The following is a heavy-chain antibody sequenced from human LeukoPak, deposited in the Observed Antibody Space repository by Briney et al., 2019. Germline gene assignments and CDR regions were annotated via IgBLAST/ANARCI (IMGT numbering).Heavy chain of an antibody. V-gene: IGHV4-59*01. CDR1: GGSISSYY. CDR3: ARDKQPGDQ. CDR2: IFYSGST. J-gene: IGHJ5*02. Sequence: SSETLSLTCTVSGGSISSYYWSWIRQPPGKGLEWIGYIFYSGSTHYNPSLKSRVSISVDTSKNQFSLGLSSVTAADTAVYYCARDKQPGDQWGQGTLVTVSS. D-gene: IGHD6-13*01.